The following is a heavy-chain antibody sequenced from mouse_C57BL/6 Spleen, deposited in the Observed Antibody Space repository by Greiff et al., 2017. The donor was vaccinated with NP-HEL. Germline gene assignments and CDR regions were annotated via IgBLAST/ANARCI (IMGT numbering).Heavy chain of an antibody. D-gene: IGHD1-1*01. J-gene: IGHJ2*01. CDR1: GYTFTDYN. CDR3: ARPPTHITTVGFDY. Sequence: EVQLQQSGPELVKPGASVKMSCKASGYTFTDYNMHWVKQSHGKSLEWIGYINPNNGGTSYNQKFKGKATLTVNKSSSTAYMELRSLTSEDSAVYYCARPPTHITTVGFDYWGQGTTLTVSS. CDR2: INPNNGGT. V-gene: IGHV1-22*01.